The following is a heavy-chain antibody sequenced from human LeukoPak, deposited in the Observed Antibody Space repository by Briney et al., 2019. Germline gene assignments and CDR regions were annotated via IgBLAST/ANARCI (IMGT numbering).Heavy chain of an antibody. CDR2: IYYTGNT. CDR1: GVSISNHY. V-gene: IGHV4-59*08. D-gene: IGHD2-15*01. J-gene: IGHJ4*02. Sequence: KPSETLSLTCTVSGVSISNHYSSWIRQPPGKGLEWIGYIYYTGNTNYNPSLKSRVTISEDTSKNQVSLKLSSVTAADTAVYYCVRHSRVVAFDYWARETWSPSPQ. CDR3: VRHSRVVAFDY.